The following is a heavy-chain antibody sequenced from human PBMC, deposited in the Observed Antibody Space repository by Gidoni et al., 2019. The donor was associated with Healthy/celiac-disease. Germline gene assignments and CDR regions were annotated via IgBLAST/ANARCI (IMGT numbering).Heavy chain of an antibody. J-gene: IGHJ6*02. CDR1: GGSFSGYY. D-gene: IGHD2-15*01. V-gene: IGHV4-34*01. CDR3: AREEGYCSGGSCYDVYYYGMDV. Sequence: QVQLQQWGAGLLKPSATLSLTRAVYGGSFSGYYWSWIRQPPGKGLEWIGEINHSGSTNYNPSLKSRVTISVDTSKNQFSLKLSSVTAADTAVYYCAREEGYCSGGSCYDVYYYGMDVWGQGTTVTVSS. CDR2: INHSGST.